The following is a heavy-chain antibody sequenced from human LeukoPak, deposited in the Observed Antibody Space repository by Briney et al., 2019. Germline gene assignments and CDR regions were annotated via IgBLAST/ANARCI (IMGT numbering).Heavy chain of an antibody. CDR3: AKLGAYTSSWYGFVDY. J-gene: IGHJ4*02. Sequence: GESLKISCKSSGYSFTNYWIGWVRQMPGKGLEWRGIIYPDDSDTRYSPSFQGQVTISVDKSISTAYLQWSSLKASDTAMYYCAKLGAYTSSWYGFVDYWGQGTLITVSS. V-gene: IGHV5-51*01. CDR2: IYPDDSDT. D-gene: IGHD6-19*01. CDR1: GYSFTNYW.